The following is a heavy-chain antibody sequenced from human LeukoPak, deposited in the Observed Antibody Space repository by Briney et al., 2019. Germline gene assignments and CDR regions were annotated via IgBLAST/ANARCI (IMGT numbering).Heavy chain of an antibody. V-gene: IGHV4-38-2*02. J-gene: IGHJ1*01. CDR1: GYSISSDYY. CDR2: IHHSGST. CDR3: ARYGGGWYGEH. D-gene: IGHD6-19*01. Sequence: PSETLSLTCTVSGYSISSDYYWGWIRQPPGRGLEWIGNIHHSGSTYYNPSLKSRVTISVDTSKNQFSLKLSSVTAADTAVYYCARYGGGWYGEHWGQGTLVTVSS.